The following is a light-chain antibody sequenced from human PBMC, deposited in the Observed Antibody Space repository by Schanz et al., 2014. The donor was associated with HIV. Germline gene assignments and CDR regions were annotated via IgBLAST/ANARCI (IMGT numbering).Light chain of an antibody. CDR3: QSYDKSLSVVV. J-gene: IGLJ2*01. CDR1: RSNIGRNT. CDR2: SNN. Sequence: QSVLTQPPSASGTPGQRVTISCSGSRSNIGRNTVNWYQQLPRTAPKLLIYSNNQRPSGVPYRFSGSKSGTSASLAISGLQSEDEADYYCQSYDKSLSVVVFGGGTKLTVL. V-gene: IGLV1-44*01.